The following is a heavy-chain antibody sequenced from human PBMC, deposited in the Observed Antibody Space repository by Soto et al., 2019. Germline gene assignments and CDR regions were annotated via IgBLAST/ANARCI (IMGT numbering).Heavy chain of an antibody. D-gene: IGHD5-18*01. CDR3: ARGRIQLWSYYYYGMDV. V-gene: IGHV4-30-4*01. CDR2: IYYSGST. Sequence: SETLSLTCTVSGGSISSGDYYWSWIRQPPGKGLEWIGYIYYSGSTYYNPSLKSRVTISVDTSKNQFSLKLSSVTAADTAVYYCARGRIQLWSYYYYGMDVWGQGTTVT. J-gene: IGHJ6*02. CDR1: GGSISSGDYY.